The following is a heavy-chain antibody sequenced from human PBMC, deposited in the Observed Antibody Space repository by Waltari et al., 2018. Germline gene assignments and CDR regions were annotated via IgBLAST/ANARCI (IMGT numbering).Heavy chain of an antibody. V-gene: IGHV3-23*04. Sequence: EVRLVESGGGLVQPGGSLRLSCAASGFAFANYGMSWVRQATGKGLECVSSISGSCGTTYYADSVKGRFTMSKDNSKNTLFLQMNSLRVDDTADYYCAKSSGSYYEVFDYWGRGTLVTVSS. J-gene: IGHJ4*02. CDR2: ISGSCGTT. CDR1: GFAFANYG. CDR3: AKSSGSYYEVFDY. D-gene: IGHD1-26*01.